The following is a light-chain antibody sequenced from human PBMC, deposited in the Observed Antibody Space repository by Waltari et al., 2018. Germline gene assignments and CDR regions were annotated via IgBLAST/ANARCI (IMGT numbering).Light chain of an antibody. V-gene: IGLV2-8*01. J-gene: IGLJ2*01. CDR1: SSDGRGYES. CDR2: EVT. Sequence: QSALTQPPSASGSPGQSVTISCAGRSSDGRGYESVACYQQHPGTSPKLMIFEVTQRPSGVPDRFSCSKSGNTASLTVSGLQTEDEADYYCSSYAGSNNFAVFGGGTKLTVL. CDR3: SSYAGSNNFAV.